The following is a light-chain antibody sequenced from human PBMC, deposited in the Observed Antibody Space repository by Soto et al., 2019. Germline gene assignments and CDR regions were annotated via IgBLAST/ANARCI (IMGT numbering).Light chain of an antibody. CDR2: GAS. Sequence: EIVLTQSPGTLSLSPGERATLSCRASQSVSSNYLAWYQQKPGQAPRLLIYGASSRATGIPDRFSGSGSGTDFTLTISRLDPEDFAVYYCQQYGSLWTFGQGTKVEIK. CDR1: QSVSSNY. J-gene: IGKJ1*01. V-gene: IGKV3-20*01. CDR3: QQYGSLWT.